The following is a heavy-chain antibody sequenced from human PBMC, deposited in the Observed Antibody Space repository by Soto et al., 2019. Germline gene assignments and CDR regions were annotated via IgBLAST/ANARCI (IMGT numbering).Heavy chain of an antibody. CDR1: GGTFSSYA. D-gene: IGHD3-3*01. V-gene: IGHV1-69*01. J-gene: IGHJ6*02. CDR2: IIPIFGTA. Sequence: QVQLVQSGAEVKKPGSSVKVSCKASGGTFSSYAISWVRQAPGQGLEWMGGIIPIFGTANYAQKFQGRVTITADESTSTAYTELSSLRSEDTAVYYCARGVGIFGVADYYYGMDVWGQGTTVTVSS. CDR3: ARGVGIFGVADYYYGMDV.